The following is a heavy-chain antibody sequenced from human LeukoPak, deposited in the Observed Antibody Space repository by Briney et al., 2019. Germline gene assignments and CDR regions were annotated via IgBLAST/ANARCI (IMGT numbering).Heavy chain of an antibody. Sequence: KAGGSLRLSCAASGFTFSSYWMHWVRQAPGKGLEWISTISSGSSSTYYADSVKGRFTISRDNTKNSLFLQMNSLRAEDTAVYYCARESTFFDYWGQGILVTVSS. J-gene: IGHJ4*02. V-gene: IGHV3-21*01. CDR3: ARESTFFDY. CDR2: ISSGSSST. CDR1: GFTFSSYW.